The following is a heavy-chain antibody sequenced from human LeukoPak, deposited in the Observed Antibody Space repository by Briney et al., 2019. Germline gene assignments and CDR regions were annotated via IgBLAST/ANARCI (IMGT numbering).Heavy chain of an antibody. CDR1: GFTFSSYG. J-gene: IGHJ6*02. CDR3: AGDPYGMDV. V-gene: IGHV3-33*01. CDR2: IWNDESNK. Sequence: PGGSLRLSCAASGFTFSSYGMHWVRQAPGKGLEWVAIIWNDESNKYYADSVKGRFTISRDNSKNTLYLQMNTLRVEDSAVYYCAGDPYGMDVWGQRTTVTVSS.